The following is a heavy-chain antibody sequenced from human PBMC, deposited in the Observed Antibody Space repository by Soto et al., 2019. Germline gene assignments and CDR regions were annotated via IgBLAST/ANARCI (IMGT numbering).Heavy chain of an antibody. J-gene: IGHJ4*02. CDR3: ARTYSSSWSPFDY. D-gene: IGHD6-13*01. CDR1: GGSFSGYY. CDR2: INQSGGT. V-gene: IGHV4-34*01. Sequence: QVQLQQWGAGLLKPSETLSLTCAVYGGSFSGYYWSWIRQPPGKGLEWIGEINQSGGTNYNPSLKSPVTISVDTSKNQFSLKLSSVTAADTAVYYCARTYSSSWSPFDYWGQGTLVTVSS.